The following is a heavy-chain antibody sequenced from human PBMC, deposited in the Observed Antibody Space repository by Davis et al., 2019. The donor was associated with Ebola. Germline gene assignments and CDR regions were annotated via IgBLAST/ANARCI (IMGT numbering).Heavy chain of an antibody. CDR1: SGSIFSNA. V-gene: IGHV1-69*13. Sequence: SAMIFCYASSGSIFSNAISWLRQAPGQGLEWMGGIIPIFGKPNYAQKFQVRLTITEDESTSTAYMELRILRTDDTAVDYCARWNIVVVPAASDWFDPWGQGTLVTVSS. CDR2: IIPIFGKP. D-gene: IGHD2-2*01. J-gene: IGHJ5*02. CDR3: ARWNIVVVPAASDWFDP.